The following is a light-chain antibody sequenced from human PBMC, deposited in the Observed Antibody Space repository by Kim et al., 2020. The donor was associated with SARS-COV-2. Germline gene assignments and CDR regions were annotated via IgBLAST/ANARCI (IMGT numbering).Light chain of an antibody. Sequence: SVALGQTVKITCQGDSLRNYYASWYQQKPGQAPILVFYGKNNRPSGIPHRFSGSSSRDTATLTITGTQAEDEADYYCNSRDSSGVVFGGGTKFTVL. CDR3: NSRDSSGVV. J-gene: IGLJ2*01. V-gene: IGLV3-19*01. CDR1: SLRNYY. CDR2: GKN.